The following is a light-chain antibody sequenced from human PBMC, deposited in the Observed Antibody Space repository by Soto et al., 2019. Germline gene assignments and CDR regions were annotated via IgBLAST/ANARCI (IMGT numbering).Light chain of an antibody. CDR3: MQRTHWLT. CDR1: QSLGYSDGNTY. J-gene: IGKJ4*01. CDR2: KVS. V-gene: IGKV2D-30*01. Sequence: DVVMTQSPLSLPVTLGQPASISCRSSQSLGYSDGNTYVNWFQQRPGQSSRRLIYKVSKWECGSPDRFSGSESRTHLRLKISGVEAEDVGVYYCMQRTHWLTFGGGTKVEIK.